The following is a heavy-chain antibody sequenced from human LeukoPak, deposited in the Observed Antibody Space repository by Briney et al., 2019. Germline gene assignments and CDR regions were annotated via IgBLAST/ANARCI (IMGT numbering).Heavy chain of an antibody. CDR2: INTDGRIT. D-gene: IGHD1-26*01. V-gene: IGHV3-64*02. CDR1: GFSFRNYA. CDR3: TRDGGSFCDFDY. Sequence: PGGSLGLSCVASGFSFRNYAIHWVRQAPGKGLEYVSVINTDGRITYYADSVKGRFTISRDNSKNTVYLQMGSLRGEDMAMYYCTRDGGSFCDFDYWGQGALVTVPS. J-gene: IGHJ4*02.